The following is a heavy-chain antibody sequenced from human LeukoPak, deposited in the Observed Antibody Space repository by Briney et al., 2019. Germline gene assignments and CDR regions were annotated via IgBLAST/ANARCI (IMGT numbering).Heavy chain of an antibody. J-gene: IGHJ4*02. CDR1: GGSISSSNW. Sequence: SGTLSLTCAVSGGSISSSNWWSWVRQPPGKGLEWIGEIYHSGSTNYNPSLKSRVIISVDKSKNQFSLKLSSVTAADTAVYYCARAYGLYYYGSGSFDYWGQGTLVTVSS. CDR3: ARAYGLYYYGSGSFDY. D-gene: IGHD3-10*01. V-gene: IGHV4-4*02. CDR2: IYHSGST.